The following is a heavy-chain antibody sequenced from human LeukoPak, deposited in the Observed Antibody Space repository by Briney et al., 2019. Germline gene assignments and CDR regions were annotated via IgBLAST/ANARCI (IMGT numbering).Heavy chain of an antibody. CDR1: GFTFSSYS. V-gene: IGHV3-48*02. J-gene: IGHJ4*02. D-gene: IGHD6-19*01. Sequence: QTGGSLRLSCADSGFTFSSYSMNWVRQAPGKGVELVSFISSSSNTIYYALSMKGRFTISRDNAKTSLYLQMNSLRDEDTAVYYCARVSVAGRDYWGQGTLVTVSS. CDR2: ISSSSNTI. CDR3: ARVSVAGRDY.